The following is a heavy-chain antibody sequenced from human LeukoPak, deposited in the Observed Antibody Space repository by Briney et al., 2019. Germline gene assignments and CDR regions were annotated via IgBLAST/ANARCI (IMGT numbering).Heavy chain of an antibody. CDR3: ARVTMVRGFSGYSYGMDV. V-gene: IGHV3-11*06. D-gene: IGHD3-10*01. J-gene: IGHJ6*02. CDR2: ISSSSSYI. Sequence: PGGSLRLSCAASGFTFSDYYMSWIRQAPGKGLEWVSSISSSSSYIYYADSVKGRFTISRDNAKNSLYLQMNSLRAEDTAVYYCARVTMVRGFSGYSYGMDVWGQGTTVTVSS. CDR1: GFTFSDYY.